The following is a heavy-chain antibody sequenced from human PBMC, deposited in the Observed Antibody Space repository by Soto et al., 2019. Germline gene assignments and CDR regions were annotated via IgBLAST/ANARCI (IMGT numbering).Heavy chain of an antibody. CDR1: GFTFSDYY. CDR2: ISSSSRYT. J-gene: IGHJ4*02. CDR3: ARSTSWGEWGRFDY. Sequence: PGGSLRLSCAASGFTFSDYYMSWIRQAPGKGLEWVSYISSSSRYTNYADSVKGRFTISRDNAKNSLYLQMNSLRAEDTAVYYCARSTSWGEWGRFDYWGQGTLVTVSS. V-gene: IGHV3-11*06. D-gene: IGHD2-2*01.